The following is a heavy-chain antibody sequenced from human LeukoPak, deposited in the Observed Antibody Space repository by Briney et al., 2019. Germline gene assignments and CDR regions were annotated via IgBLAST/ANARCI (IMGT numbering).Heavy chain of an antibody. CDR1: GFTFSSYA. CDR2: ISYDGGNK. CDR3: ARVDSSGWLIYGMDV. D-gene: IGHD6-19*01. Sequence: PGGSLRLSCAASGFTFSSYAMHWVRQAQGKGLEREAVISYDGGNKFYADSVKGRFTIFRDNSKNTVSLQMNSLRTEDTAVYFCARVDSSGWLIYGMDVWGQGTTVTVSS. J-gene: IGHJ6*02. V-gene: IGHV3-30-3*01.